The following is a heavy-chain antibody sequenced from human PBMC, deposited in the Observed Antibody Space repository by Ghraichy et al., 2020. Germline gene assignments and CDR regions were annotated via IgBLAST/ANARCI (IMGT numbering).Heavy chain of an antibody. V-gene: IGHV3-7*01. CDR3: ARVYYDFWSGYPPYDY. CDR1: GFTFSSYW. J-gene: IGHJ4*02. Sequence: GGSLRLSCAASGFTFSSYWMSWVRQAPGKGLEWVANIKQDGSEKYYVDSVKGRFTISRDNAKNSLYLQMNSLRAEDTAVYYCARVYYDFWSGYPPYDYWGQGTLVTVSS. CDR2: IKQDGSEK. D-gene: IGHD3-3*01.